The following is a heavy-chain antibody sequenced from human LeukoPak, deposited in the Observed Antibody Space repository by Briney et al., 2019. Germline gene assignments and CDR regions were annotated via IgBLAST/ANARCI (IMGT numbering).Heavy chain of an antibody. CDR1: GGTFSSYA. V-gene: IGHV1-69*05. J-gene: IGHJ4*02. CDR2: INPIFGTA. CDR3: ARGALPGLLDY. Sequence: GASVKVSCKASGGTFSSYAISWVRQAPGQGLEWMGGINPIFGTANYTQKFQGRVTITTDESTSTAYMELSSLRSEDTAVYYCARGALPGLLDYWGQGTLVTVSS.